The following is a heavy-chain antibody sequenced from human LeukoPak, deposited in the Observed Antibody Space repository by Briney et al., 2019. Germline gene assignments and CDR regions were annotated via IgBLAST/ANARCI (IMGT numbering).Heavy chain of an antibody. CDR3: ARRGLRGSSGYYNWFDP. V-gene: IGHV1-18*04. J-gene: IGHJ5*02. Sequence: ASVKVSCKASGYTFTSYGISWVRQAPGQGLEWMGWISAYNGNTNYAQKLQGRVTMTRDMSTSTVYMELSSLKSEDTAVYYCARRGLRGSSGYYNWFDPWGQGTLVTVSS. CDR1: GYTFTSYG. CDR2: ISAYNGNT. D-gene: IGHD3-22*01.